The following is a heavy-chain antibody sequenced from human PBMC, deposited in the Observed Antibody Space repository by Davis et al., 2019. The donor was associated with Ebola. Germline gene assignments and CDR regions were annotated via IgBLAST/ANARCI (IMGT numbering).Heavy chain of an antibody. CDR1: GYTFTSYY. V-gene: IGHV1-46*01. Sequence: ASVKVSCKASGYTFTSYYMHWVRQAPGQGLEWMGIINPSGGSTSYAQKFQGRVTMTRDTSMNTAYMELSRLRSDDTAVYYCAREGCSNGVCHDFDYWGQGTLVTVSS. D-gene: IGHD2-8*01. J-gene: IGHJ4*02. CDR3: AREGCSNGVCHDFDY. CDR2: INPSGGST.